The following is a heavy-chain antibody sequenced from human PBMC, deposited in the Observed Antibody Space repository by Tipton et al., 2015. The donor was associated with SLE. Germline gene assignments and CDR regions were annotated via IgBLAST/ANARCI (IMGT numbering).Heavy chain of an antibody. CDR2: IYTSGST. CDR1: GGSISSDTYY. CDR3: ARLRRLILWFRELSYFDY. Sequence: TLSLTCIVSGGSISSDTYYWSWLRQPAGQGLEWIGHIYTSGSTNYNPSLKTRVTISVDMSKNQFSLKLTSVTAADTAVYYCARLRRLILWFRELSYFDYWGQGTLVTVSS. V-gene: IGHV4-61*09. D-gene: IGHD3-10*01. J-gene: IGHJ4*02.